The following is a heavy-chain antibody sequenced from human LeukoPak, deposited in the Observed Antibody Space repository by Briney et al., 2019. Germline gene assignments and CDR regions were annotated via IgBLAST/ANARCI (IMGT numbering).Heavy chain of an antibody. V-gene: IGHV3-30-3*01. CDR3: ARAPMSYDSSGFGGAFDI. CDR2: ISYDGTNK. J-gene: IGHJ3*02. CDR1: GFTFSNYA. Sequence: WGSLRLSCAASGFTFSNYAMHWVRQAPGKGLEWVAVISYDGTNKYYADSVKGRFTISRDNSKNTMYLQMNSLRAEDTAMYYCARAPMSYDSSGFGGAFDIWGQGTMVTVSS. D-gene: IGHD3-22*01.